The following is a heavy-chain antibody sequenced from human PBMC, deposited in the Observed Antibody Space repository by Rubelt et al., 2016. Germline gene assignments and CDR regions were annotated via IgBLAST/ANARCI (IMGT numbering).Heavy chain of an antibody. J-gene: IGHJ4*02. CDR3: ASMLVGATLYFDY. Sequence: GKGLEWIGSIYYSGSTYYNPSLKSRVTISVDTSKNQFSLKLSSVTAADTAVYYCASMLVGATLYFDYWGQGALVTVS. D-gene: IGHD1-26*01. CDR2: IYYSGST. V-gene: IGHV4-39*01.